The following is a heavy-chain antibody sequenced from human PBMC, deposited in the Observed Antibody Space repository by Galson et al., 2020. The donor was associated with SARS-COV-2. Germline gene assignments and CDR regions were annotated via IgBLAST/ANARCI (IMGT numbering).Heavy chain of an antibody. CDR1: GGSISSSSYY. Sequence: SETLSLTCTVSGGSISSSSYYWGWIRQPPGKGLEWIGSIYYSGSTYYNPSLKSRVTISVDTSKNQFSLKLSSVTAADTAVYYCARQVTHSSGWYPTTYYYYGMDVWGQGTTVTVSS. D-gene: IGHD6-19*01. J-gene: IGHJ6*02. CDR2: IYYSGST. V-gene: IGHV4-39*01. CDR3: ARQVTHSSGWYPTTYYYYGMDV.